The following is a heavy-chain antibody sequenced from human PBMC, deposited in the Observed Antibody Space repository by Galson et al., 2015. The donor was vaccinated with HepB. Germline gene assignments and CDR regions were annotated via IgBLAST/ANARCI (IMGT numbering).Heavy chain of an antibody. CDR1: GYTLTELS. CDR3: ATDRQRGGYSGIPRDY. Sequence: SVKVSCKVSGYTLTELSMHWVRQAPGKGLEWMGGFDPEDGETIYAQKFQGRVTMTEDTSTDTAYMELSSLRSEDTAVYYCATDRQRGGYSGIPRDYWGQGTLVTVSS. CDR2: FDPEDGET. J-gene: IGHJ4*02. V-gene: IGHV1-24*01. D-gene: IGHD1-26*01.